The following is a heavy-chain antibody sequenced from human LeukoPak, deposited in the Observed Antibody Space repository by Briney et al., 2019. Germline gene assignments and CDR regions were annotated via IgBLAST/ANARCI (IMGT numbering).Heavy chain of an antibody. CDR1: DASISGYY. D-gene: IGHD2-8*01. CDR2: IHFSGST. V-gene: IGHV4-59*01. CDR3: ARDLGVIYFDY. J-gene: IGHJ4*02. Sequence: SETLSLTCTVSDASISGYYWSWIRQPPGKGLEWIGSIHFSGSTNYNPSLRSPVTISVDTSKNQLSLKLSSVTAADTAVYYCARDLGVIYFDYWGQGTLVTVSS.